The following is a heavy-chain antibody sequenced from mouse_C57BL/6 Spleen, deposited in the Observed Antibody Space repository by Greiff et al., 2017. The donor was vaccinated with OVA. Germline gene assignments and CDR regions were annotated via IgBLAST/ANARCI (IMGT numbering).Heavy chain of an antibody. CDR1: GYTFTSYW. CDR3: ARSWDGVDYFDY. CDR2: FHPSSGST. J-gene: IGHJ2*01. Sequence: QVQLQQPGAELVKPGASVKLSCKASGYTFTSYWMHWVKQRPGQGLEWIGMFHPSSGSTNYNEKFKSKATLTVDKSSSTAYMQLSSLTSEDSAVYYRARSWDGVDYFDYWGQGTTLTVSS. V-gene: IGHV1-64*01. D-gene: IGHD4-1*01.